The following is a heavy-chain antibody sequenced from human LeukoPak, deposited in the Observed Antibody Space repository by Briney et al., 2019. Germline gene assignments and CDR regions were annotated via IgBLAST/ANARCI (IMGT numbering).Heavy chain of an antibody. V-gene: IGHV1-2*02. CDR1: GYTFTGYY. CDR3: ARDPLFGGTVTTPPFDY. Sequence: ASVTVSCKASGYTFTGYYMHWVRQAPGQGLEWMGWINPNSGGTNYAQKFQGRVTMTRDTSISTAYMELSRLRSDDTAVYYCARDPLFGGTVTTPPFDYWGQGTLVTVSS. J-gene: IGHJ4*02. CDR2: INPNSGGT. D-gene: IGHD4-11*01.